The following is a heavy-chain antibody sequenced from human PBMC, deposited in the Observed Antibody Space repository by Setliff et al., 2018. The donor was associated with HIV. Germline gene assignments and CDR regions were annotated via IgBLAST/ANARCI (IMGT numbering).Heavy chain of an antibody. CDR2: VFYNGDT. V-gene: IGHV4-59*08. D-gene: IGHD3-3*01. Sequence: PSETLSLTCTVSGGSIRSYYWSLIRQSPGKGLEWIGYVFYNGDTAYNPSLKSRPTISVDTSKSQFSLKLTSVTAADTAVYYCARQMTIPGVAVTPVDYWGQGALVTVS. CDR3: ARQMTIPGVAVTPVDY. J-gene: IGHJ4*02. CDR1: GGSIRSYY.